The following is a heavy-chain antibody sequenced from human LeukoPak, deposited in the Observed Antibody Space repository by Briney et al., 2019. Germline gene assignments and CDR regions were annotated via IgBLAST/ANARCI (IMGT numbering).Heavy chain of an antibody. CDR3: ARHGGRRDLNYYYYMDV. V-gene: IGHV4-4*09. CDR2: IYTSGST. CDR1: GGSISSYY. D-gene: IGHD2-15*01. Sequence: SETLSLTCTVSGGSISSYYWSWIRQPPGKGLEWIGYIYTSGSTNYNPSLKSRVTISVDTSKNQFSLKLSSVTAADTAVYYCARHGGRRDLNYYYYMDVWGKGTTVTVSS. J-gene: IGHJ6*03.